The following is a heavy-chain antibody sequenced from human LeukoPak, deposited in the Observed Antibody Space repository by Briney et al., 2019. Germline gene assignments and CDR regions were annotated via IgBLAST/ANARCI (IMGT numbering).Heavy chain of an antibody. J-gene: IGHJ4*02. CDR2: INAYNGHA. V-gene: IGHV1-18*01. CDR1: GYTFSSYG. Sequence: GASVKVSCKGSGYTFSSYGLSWVRQVPGQGLEWMGWINAYNGHANYAQKFQGRVTMTTDTSTSTAYMELRSLTSDDTAVYYCARGRGRGTTYYSFAYWGQGTLVTVSS. CDR3: ARGRGRGTTYYSFAY. D-gene: IGHD3/OR15-3a*01.